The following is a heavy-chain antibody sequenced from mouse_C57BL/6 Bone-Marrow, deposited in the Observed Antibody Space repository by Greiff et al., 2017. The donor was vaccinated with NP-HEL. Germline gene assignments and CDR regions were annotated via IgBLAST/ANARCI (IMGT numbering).Heavy chain of an antibody. D-gene: IGHD6-1*01. CDR1: GYTFTSYW. V-gene: IGHV1-59*01. Sequence: QVQLKQPGAELVRPGTSVKLSCKASGYTFTSYWMHWVKQRPGQGLEWIGVIDPSDSYTNYNQKFKGKATLTVDTSSSTAYMQLSSLTSEDSAVYYCARSPVDYWGQGTTLTVSS. CDR2: IDPSDSYT. J-gene: IGHJ2*01. CDR3: ARSPVDY.